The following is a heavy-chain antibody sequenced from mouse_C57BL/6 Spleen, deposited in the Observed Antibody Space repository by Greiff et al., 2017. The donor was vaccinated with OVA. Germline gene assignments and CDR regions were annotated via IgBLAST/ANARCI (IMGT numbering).Heavy chain of an antibody. Sequence: EVQLQQSGPELVKPGASVKISCKASGYSFTGYYMNWVKQSPEKSLEWIGEINPSTGGTTYNQKFKAKATLTVDKSSSTAYMQLKSLTSEDSAVYYCAREETESDYWGQGTTLTVSS. V-gene: IGHV1-42*01. CDR3: AREETESDY. CDR1: GYSFTGYY. D-gene: IGHD4-1*01. J-gene: IGHJ2*01. CDR2: INPSTGGT.